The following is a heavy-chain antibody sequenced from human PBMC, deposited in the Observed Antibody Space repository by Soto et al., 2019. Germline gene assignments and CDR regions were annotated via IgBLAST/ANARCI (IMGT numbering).Heavy chain of an antibody. CDR1: GFTFSNYA. D-gene: IGHD3-10*01. Sequence: QVQLAESGRGVVRPGRSLRLSCVASGFTFSNYAVHWVRQAPGKGLEWVAVISYDGINKYYADSVKGRFTVSRDNSKNTVYVQMNSLRSDDTAVYYCVRERRGSGSGTNPWGKGTRVIVSS. CDR2: ISYDGINK. CDR3: VRERRGSGSGTNP. J-gene: IGHJ5*02. V-gene: IGHV3-30-3*01.